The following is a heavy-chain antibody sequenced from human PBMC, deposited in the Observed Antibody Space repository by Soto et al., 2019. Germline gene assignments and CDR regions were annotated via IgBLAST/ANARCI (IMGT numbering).Heavy chain of an antibody. D-gene: IGHD3-10*01. Sequence: QITLKESGPTLVKPTQTLTLTCTFSGFSLTTGGVGVGWIRQPPGKALEWLGYIYWDEDKRYSPSLKTRLTITKDTSKNQVVLTMTNMDPVDTATYYCAHSEVRGGIPYFDYWGQGTLVTVSS. CDR3: AHSEVRGGIPYFDY. J-gene: IGHJ4*02. CDR2: IYWDEDK. CDR1: GFSLTTGGVG. V-gene: IGHV2-5*02.